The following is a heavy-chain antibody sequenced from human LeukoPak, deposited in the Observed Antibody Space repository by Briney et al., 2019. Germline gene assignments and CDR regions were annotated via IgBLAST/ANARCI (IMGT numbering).Heavy chain of an antibody. J-gene: IGHJ5*02. CDR1: DYSISSGYY. CDR3: ARGPLNYDFWSGYYDTWFDP. Sequence: SETLSLTCTVSDYSISSGYYWGWIRQPPGKGLEWIGSMYPSGATYYNPSLNSRVTISLDTSNNQFSLKLSSVTAADTAVYFCARGPLNYDFWSGYYDTWFDPWGQGALVTVSP. D-gene: IGHD3-3*01. V-gene: IGHV4-38-2*02. CDR2: MYPSGAT.